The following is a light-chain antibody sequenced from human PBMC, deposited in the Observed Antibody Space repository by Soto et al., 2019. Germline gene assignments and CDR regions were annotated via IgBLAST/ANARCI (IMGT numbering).Light chain of an antibody. CDR3: CSYAGGYTYL. J-gene: IGLJ1*01. CDR1: GNDVGAYNY. Sequence: QSALTQPRSVSGSPGQSVTISCTGTGNDVGAYNYVSWYQQHPGRPPKLMIYDVAGWPSGVPDRFPGSKSGNTASLTISGLQAEDEADYFCCSYAGGYTYLFATGTKLTVL. CDR2: DVA. V-gene: IGLV2-11*01.